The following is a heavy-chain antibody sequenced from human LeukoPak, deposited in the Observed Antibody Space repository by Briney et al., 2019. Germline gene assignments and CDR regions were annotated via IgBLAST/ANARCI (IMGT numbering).Heavy chain of an antibody. CDR3: ARWLYTPDV. Sequence: PSETLSLTCAVYGGPFSGYYWSWIRQPPGKGLEWIGEINHSGSTNYNPSLKSRVTISVDTSKNQFSLKLSSVTAADTAVYYCARWLYTPDVWGKGTTVTVSS. J-gene: IGHJ6*04. V-gene: IGHV4-34*01. D-gene: IGHD2-15*01. CDR1: GGPFSGYY. CDR2: INHSGST.